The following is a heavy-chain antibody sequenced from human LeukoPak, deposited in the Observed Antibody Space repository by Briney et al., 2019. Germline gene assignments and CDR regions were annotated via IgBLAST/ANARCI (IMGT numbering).Heavy chain of an antibody. Sequence: PSETLSLTCTVSGGSISSYYWSCIRHPPGKGLEWIGYIYYSGSTNYNPSLKSRVTISVDTSKNQFSLKLSSVTAADTAVYYCARMIGDYWGQGTLVTVYS. CDR3: ARMIGDY. CDR2: IYYSGST. J-gene: IGHJ4*02. V-gene: IGHV4-59*01. CDR1: GGSISSYY. D-gene: IGHD3-16*01.